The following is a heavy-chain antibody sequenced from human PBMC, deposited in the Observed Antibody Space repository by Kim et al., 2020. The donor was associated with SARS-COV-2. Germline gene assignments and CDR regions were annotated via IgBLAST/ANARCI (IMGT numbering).Heavy chain of an antibody. D-gene: IGHD3-16*01. CDR2: IVGSGGST. CDR3: AKAGESGDPIPFDY. V-gene: IGHV3-23*01. Sequence: GGSLRLSCAASGFTFGSYAMSWVRQAPGKGLEWVSAIVGSGGSTYYADSVKGRFTISRDNSKNTLYLQMNSLRAEDTAVYYCAKAGESGDPIPFDYWGQGTLVTVSS. J-gene: IGHJ4*02. CDR1: GFTFGSYA.